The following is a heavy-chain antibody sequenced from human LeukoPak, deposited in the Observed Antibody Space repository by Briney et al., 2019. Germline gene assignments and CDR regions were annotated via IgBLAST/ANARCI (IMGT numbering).Heavy chain of an antibody. D-gene: IGHD1-26*01. CDR1: GYIFTGHY. Sequence: ASVKVSCKASGYIFTGHYMHWVRQAPGQGLEWMGWINPNSGGTKYAQKFQGRVTMTRDTSISTTYMELRRLTSDDTAVYYCARDPSGSWQWFDYWGQGTLVTVSS. CDR3: ARDPSGSWQWFDY. CDR2: INPNSGGT. J-gene: IGHJ4*02. V-gene: IGHV1-2*02.